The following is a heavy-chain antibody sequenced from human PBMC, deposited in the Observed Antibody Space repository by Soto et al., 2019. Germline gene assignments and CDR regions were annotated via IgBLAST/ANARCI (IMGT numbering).Heavy chain of an antibody. D-gene: IGHD3-10*01. J-gene: IGHJ4*02. V-gene: IGHV1-18*01. CDR1: GYTFTSYG. CDR3: MVRFGDGGY. CDR2: ISPNNGNT. Sequence: QVQLVQSGAEVKKPGASVKVSCKASGYTFTSYGISWVRQAPGQGLEWMGWISPNNGNTKYVQKLQGRVTMTTDTSTTTAYMELRSLTSDDTAVYYCMVRFGDGGYWGQGTLVTVSS.